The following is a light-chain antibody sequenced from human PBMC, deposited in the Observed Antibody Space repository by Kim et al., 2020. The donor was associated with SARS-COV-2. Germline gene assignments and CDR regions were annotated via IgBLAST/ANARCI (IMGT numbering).Light chain of an antibody. CDR3: QQYGRSPLT. J-gene: IGKJ4*01. CDR1: QSSSSSY. Sequence: APGRRATLTCKARQSSSSSYLAWYQQKSGQAPRLLIYGASGRATGTPDRFSGSGSGTDFTLTISRLEPEDFAVYYCQQYGRSPLTFGGGTKVDIK. CDR2: GAS. V-gene: IGKV3-20*01.